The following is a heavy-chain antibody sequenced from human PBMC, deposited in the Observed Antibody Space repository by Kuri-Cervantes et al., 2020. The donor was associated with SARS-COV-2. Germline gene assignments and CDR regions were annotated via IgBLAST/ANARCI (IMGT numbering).Heavy chain of an antibody. V-gene: IGHV4-34*01. CDR1: GGSFSGYY. J-gene: IGHJ6*03. Sequence: GSLRLSCAVYGGSFSGYYWSWIRQPPGKGLEWIGEINHSGSTNYNPSLKSRVTISVDTSKNQFSLKLSSVTAADTAVYYCARESLFGYYYMDVWGKGTTVTVSS. CDR3: ARESLFGYYYMDV. D-gene: IGHD2-21*01. CDR2: INHSGST.